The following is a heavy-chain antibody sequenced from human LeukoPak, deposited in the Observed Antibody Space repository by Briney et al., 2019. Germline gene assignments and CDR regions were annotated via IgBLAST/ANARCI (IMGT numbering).Heavy chain of an antibody. V-gene: IGHV4-34*01. CDR3: ARHTTYYYGSGSSRPFDY. CDR1: GGSFSGYY. Sequence: PSETLSLTCAVYGGSFSGYYWSWIRQPPGKGLEWIGEINHSGSTNYNPSLKSRVTISVDTSKNQFSLKLSSVTAADTAVYYCARHTTYYYGSGSSRPFDYWGQGTLVTVSS. J-gene: IGHJ4*02. D-gene: IGHD3-10*01. CDR2: INHSGST.